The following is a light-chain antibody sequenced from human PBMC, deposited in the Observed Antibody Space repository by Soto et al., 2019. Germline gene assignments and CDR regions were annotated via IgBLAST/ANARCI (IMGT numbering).Light chain of an antibody. Sequence: EIVLTQSPCTLSLSPRERATLSCMASQSVSSSYLAWYQQKPGQAPRLLIYGASSRATGIPDRFSGGWSGTEFTLTISSLQSEDFAIYYCQQYNNWPETFGQGTRLEIK. J-gene: IGKJ5*01. CDR2: GAS. V-gene: IGKV3-20*01. CDR3: QQYNNWPET. CDR1: QSVSSSY.